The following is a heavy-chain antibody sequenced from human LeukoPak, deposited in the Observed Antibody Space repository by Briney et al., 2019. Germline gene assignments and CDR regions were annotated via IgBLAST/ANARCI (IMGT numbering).Heavy chain of an antibody. V-gene: IGHV5-51*01. CDR2: IYPGDSDT. Sequence: GESLKVSCKGSGYSFTSYWIGWVRQMPGKGLEWMGIIYPGDSDTRYSPSFQGQVTISADKSISTAYLQWSSLKASDTAMYYCAGSIYGSGTTIDYWGQGTLVTVSS. J-gene: IGHJ4*02. D-gene: IGHD3-10*01. CDR3: AGSIYGSGTTIDY. CDR1: GYSFTSYW.